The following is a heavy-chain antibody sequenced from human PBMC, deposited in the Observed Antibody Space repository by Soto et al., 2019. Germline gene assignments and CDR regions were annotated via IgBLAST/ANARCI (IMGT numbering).Heavy chain of an antibody. CDR3: ARDSVLEYGNWFDP. V-gene: IGHV3-30*03. D-gene: IGHD1-1*01. Sequence: QVQLVESGGGVVQPGRSLRLSCAASGFTFSSYGMHWVRQAPGKGLEWVAVISYDGSNKYYADSLKGRFTISRDNSRNTLFLQMNSLRAEDTAVYYCARDSVLEYGNWFDPWGQGTLLTVSS. CDR1: GFTFSSYG. J-gene: IGHJ5*02. CDR2: ISYDGSNK.